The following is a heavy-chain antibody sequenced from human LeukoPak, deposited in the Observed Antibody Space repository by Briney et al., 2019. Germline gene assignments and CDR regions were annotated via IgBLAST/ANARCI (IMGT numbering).Heavy chain of an antibody. J-gene: IGHJ1*01. V-gene: IGHV4-4*07. D-gene: IGHD3-10*01. CDR3: ARDSVRGRDLQH. CDR1: GGSISSYY. CDR2: IYTSGST. Sequence: SETLSLTCTVSGGSISSYYWSWIRQPAGKGLEWIGRIYTSGSTNYNPSLKSRVTISVDTSKNQFSLKLSSVTAADTAVYYCARDSVRGRDLQHWGQGTLVTVSS.